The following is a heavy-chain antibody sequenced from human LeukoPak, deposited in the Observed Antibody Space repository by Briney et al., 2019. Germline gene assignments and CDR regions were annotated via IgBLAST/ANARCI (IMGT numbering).Heavy chain of an antibody. V-gene: IGHV3-23*01. CDR2: ISGSGGST. CDR1: GFTFSSYA. Sequence: GGSLRLSCAASGFTFSSYAMSWVRQAPGKGLEWVSAISGSGGSTYYADSVEGRFTISRDNSKNTLYLQMNSLRAEDTAVYYCAKGPATDLTYYYMDVWGKGTTVTVSS. D-gene: IGHD2-15*01. J-gene: IGHJ6*03. CDR3: AKGPATDLTYYYMDV.